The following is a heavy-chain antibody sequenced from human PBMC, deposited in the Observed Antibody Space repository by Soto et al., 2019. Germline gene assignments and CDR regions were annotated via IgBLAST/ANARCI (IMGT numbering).Heavy chain of an antibody. Sequence: ASVKVSCKASGYTFTSYDINWVRQATGQGLEWMGWMNPNSGNTGYAQKFQGRVTMTRNTSISTAYMELSSLRSEDTAVYYCARGRYSSTAPDYWGQGTLVTVSS. CDR1: GYTFTSYD. J-gene: IGHJ4*02. CDR3: ARGRYSSTAPDY. CDR2: MNPNSGNT. D-gene: IGHD6-13*01. V-gene: IGHV1-8*01.